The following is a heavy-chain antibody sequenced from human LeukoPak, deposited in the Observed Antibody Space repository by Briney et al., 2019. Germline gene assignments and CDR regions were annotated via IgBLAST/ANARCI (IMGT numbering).Heavy chain of an antibody. D-gene: IGHD4-4*01. CDR3: AQGDDYSNLYFDY. CDR1: GFTFSSYS. V-gene: IGHV3-21*01. Sequence: GGSLRLSCAASGFTFSSYSMNWVRQAPGKGLEWVSSISSSSYIYYADSVKGRFTISRDNAKNSLYLQMNSLRAEDTAVYYCAQGDDYSNLYFDYWGQGTLVTVSS. CDR2: ISSSSYI. J-gene: IGHJ4*02.